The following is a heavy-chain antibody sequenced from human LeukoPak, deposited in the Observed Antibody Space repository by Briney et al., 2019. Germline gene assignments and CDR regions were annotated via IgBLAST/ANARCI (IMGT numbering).Heavy chain of an antibody. V-gene: IGHV1-2*06. CDR3: ARGPDGAVAGGDY. J-gene: IGHJ4*02. D-gene: IGHD6-19*01. Sequence: ASVKVSCTASGYTFTDYYMHWVRQAPGQGLEWMGRINPNSGGTNYAQKFQGRVTITRDTSASTVYMELSSLRSEDTAVYYCARGPDGAVAGGDYWGQGTLVTVSS. CDR2: INPNSGGT. CDR1: GYTFTDYY.